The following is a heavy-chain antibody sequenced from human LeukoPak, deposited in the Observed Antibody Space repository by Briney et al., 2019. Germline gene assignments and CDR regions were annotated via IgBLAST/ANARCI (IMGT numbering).Heavy chain of an antibody. CDR1: GGSISSSYW. CDR2: VYHSGST. J-gene: IGHJ6*03. D-gene: IGHD5-18*01. Sequence: SGTLSLTCAVSGGSISSSYWWSWVRQPPGKGLEWIGEVYHSGSTNYNPSLKSRVTISVDKSKNQFSLKLSSVTAADTAVYYCARRKALWLSYYYYYMDVWGKGTTVTVSS. CDR3: ARRKALWLSYYYYYMDV. V-gene: IGHV4-4*02.